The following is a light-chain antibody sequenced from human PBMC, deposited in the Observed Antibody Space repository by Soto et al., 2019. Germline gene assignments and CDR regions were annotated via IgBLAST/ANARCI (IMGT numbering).Light chain of an antibody. CDR1: QSVSRN. J-gene: IGKJ4*01. CDR2: GAS. V-gene: IGKV3-15*01. Sequence: EIVLTQSPGTLSLSPGERATLSCRASQSVSRNFFAWYQQKPGQAPRLLIYGASTRATGIPARFSGSGSGTEFTLTISSLQSEDFAVYYCQQYNNWPLTFGGGTKVEIK. CDR3: QQYNNWPLT.